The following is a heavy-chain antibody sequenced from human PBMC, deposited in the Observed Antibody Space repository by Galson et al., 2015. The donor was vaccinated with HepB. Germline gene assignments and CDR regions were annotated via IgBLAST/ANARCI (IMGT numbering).Heavy chain of an antibody. V-gene: IGHV3-15*07. J-gene: IGHJ6*02. CDR2: IKSKTDGGTT. Sequence: SLRLSCAASGLTFSNAWMNWVRQAPGKGLEWVGRIKSKTDGGTTDYAAPVKGRFTISRDDSKNTLYLQMNSLKTEDTAVYYCTTHGPERYYYYGMDVWGQGTTVTVSS. CDR1: GLTFSNAW. CDR3: TTHGPERYYYYGMDV.